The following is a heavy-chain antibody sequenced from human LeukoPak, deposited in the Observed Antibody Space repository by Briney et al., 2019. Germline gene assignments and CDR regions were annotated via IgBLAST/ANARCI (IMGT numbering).Heavy chain of an antibody. Sequence: GGSLRLSCTASGFTFSHYWMTWVRQAPGKGLEWVAELKQDGGEKYYVDSVKGRFTISRDNAKNSLYLQMNSLRAEDTAVYYCAREITWEVPPIWGQGTMVTVSS. CDR3: AREITWEVPPI. CDR1: GFTFSHYW. V-gene: IGHV3-7*01. D-gene: IGHD1-26*01. J-gene: IGHJ3*02. CDR2: LKQDGGEK.